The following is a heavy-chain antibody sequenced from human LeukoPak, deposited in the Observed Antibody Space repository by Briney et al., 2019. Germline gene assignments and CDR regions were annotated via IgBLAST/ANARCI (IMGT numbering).Heavy chain of an antibody. Sequence: PGGSLRLSCAASGFTFSSYGMHWVRQAPGKGLEWVAVISYDGSNKYYADSVKGRFTISRDNSKNTLDLQMSSLRLEDTAVYYCARADYASIVGATGPVDYWGQGTLVTVSS. CDR1: GFTFSSYG. J-gene: IGHJ4*02. V-gene: IGHV3-30*19. CDR3: ARADYASIVGATGPVDY. D-gene: IGHD1-26*01. CDR2: ISYDGSNK.